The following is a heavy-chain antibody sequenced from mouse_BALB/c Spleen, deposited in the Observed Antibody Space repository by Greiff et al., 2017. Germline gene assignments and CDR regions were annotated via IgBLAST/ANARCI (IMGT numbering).Heavy chain of an antibody. CDR1: GFTFSSYA. D-gene: IGHD1-1*01. V-gene: IGHV5-9-3*01. CDR3: ARHEDYYGSSYEYFDV. Sequence: EVKLVESGGGLVKPGGSLKLSCAASGFTFSSYAMSWVRQTPEKRLEWVATISSGGSYTYYPDSVKGRFTISRDNAKNTLYLQMSSLGSEDTAMYYCARHEDYYGSSYEYFDVWGAGTTVTVSS. J-gene: IGHJ1*01. CDR2: ISSGGSYT.